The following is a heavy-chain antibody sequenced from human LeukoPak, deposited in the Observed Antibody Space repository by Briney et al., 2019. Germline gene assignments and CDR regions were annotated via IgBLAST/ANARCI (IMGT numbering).Heavy chain of an antibody. Sequence: SETLSLTCAVSGYSISSGYYWGWIRQPPGKGLEWIGTIHYSGSTYYNPSLKSRVTISVDTSKNQFSLNLSSVTAADTAVYYCYICSSTSCYRYWGQGTLVTVSS. V-gene: IGHV4-38-2*01. CDR2: IHYSGST. J-gene: IGHJ4*02. CDR1: GYSISSGYY. CDR3: YICSSTSCYRY. D-gene: IGHD2-2*01.